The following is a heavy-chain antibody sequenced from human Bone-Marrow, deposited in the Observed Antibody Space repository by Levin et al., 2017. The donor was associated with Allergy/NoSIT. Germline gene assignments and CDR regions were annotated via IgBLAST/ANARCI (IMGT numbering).Heavy chain of an antibody. CDR1: GGSLSGGFYN. V-gene: IGHV4-31*03. J-gene: IGHJ5*02. D-gene: IGHD1-1*01. CDR3: ARVGVRLEWWFDP. Sequence: SQTLSLTCTVSGGSLSGGFYNWHWIRQRPGKGLEWIGCISYSGTAYYNLSLKTRPHISIDTSKNQFYLSLTSVTDADTAVYYCARVGVRLEWWFDPWGQGTLVTVSA. CDR2: ISYSGTA.